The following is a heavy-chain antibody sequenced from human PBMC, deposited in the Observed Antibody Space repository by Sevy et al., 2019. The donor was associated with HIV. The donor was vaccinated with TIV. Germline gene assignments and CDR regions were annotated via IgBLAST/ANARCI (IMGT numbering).Heavy chain of an antibody. CDR3: ARAGVPSNYQEHPHFYSDF. D-gene: IGHD2-21*01. V-gene: IGHV3-30*07. CDR2: LSYDAVHT. Sequence: GGSLRLSCAASGFALYSFAMHWVRQTPDKGLEWLAVLSYDAVHTHYANSVKGRFSISKDNSKNTLYLQMSSLRLEDTAVYYCARAGVPSNYQEHPHFYSDFWGQGTLVTVS. J-gene: IGHJ4*02. CDR1: GFALYSFA.